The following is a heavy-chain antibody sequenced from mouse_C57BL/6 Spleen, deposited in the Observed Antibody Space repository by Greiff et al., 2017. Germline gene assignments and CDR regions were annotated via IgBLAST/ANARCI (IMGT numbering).Heavy chain of an antibody. Sequence: VKLMESGAELVRPGASVTLSCKASGYTFTDYEMHWVKQTPVHGLEWIGAIDPETGGTAYNQKFKGKAILTADKSSSTAYMELRSLTSEDSAVYYCTRWLGWYFDVWGTGTTVTVSS. D-gene: IGHD2-2*01. J-gene: IGHJ1*03. CDR1: GYTFTDYE. V-gene: IGHV1-15*01. CDR2: IDPETGGT. CDR3: TRWLGWYFDV.